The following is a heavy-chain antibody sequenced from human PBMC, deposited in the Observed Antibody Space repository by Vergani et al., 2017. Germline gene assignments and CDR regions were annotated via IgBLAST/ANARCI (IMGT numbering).Heavy chain of an antibody. CDR3: ARDPLLLWFGELWDY. Sequence: QVQLVQSGAEVKKPGASVKVSCKASGYTFTSYAMHWVRQAPGQRLEWMGWINTGNGNTKYSQKFQGRVTITRDTSASTAYMELSSLRSEDTAVYYCARDPLLLWFGELWDYWGQGTLVTVSS. CDR1: GYTFTSYA. D-gene: IGHD3-10*01. J-gene: IGHJ4*02. V-gene: IGHV1-3*04. CDR2: INTGNGNT.